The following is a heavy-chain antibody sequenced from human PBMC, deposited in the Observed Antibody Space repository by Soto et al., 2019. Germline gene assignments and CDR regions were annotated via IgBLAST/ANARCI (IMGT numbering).Heavy chain of an antibody. J-gene: IGHJ4*02. Sequence: EEQLLESGGGLVQPGGSLSLSCAAYGFNFNLYAMRWVRQAPGKVLEWVSAVSGSGRNTYYADSVKGRFIISRDNSKNTRYLTMNSLRAEDTAVDYFAKDIWIAVARTCYCGQGTLVTVSS. V-gene: IGHV3-23*01. CDR1: GFNFNLYA. D-gene: IGHD6-19*01. CDR3: AKDIWIAVARTCY. CDR2: VSGSGRNT.